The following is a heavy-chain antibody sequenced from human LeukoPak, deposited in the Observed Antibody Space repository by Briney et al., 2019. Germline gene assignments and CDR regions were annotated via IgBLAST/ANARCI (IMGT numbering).Heavy chain of an antibody. CDR2: IKSETNGGTA. V-gene: IGHV3-15*07. Sequence: GGSLRLSCAVSGLTFSNAWMNWVRQAPGKGLEWVAHIKSETNGGTADYAAAVEGRFTVSRDDSKNTLYLQMNSLKIEDTAVYFCTTNPGSWGDFWGQGSLVTVSS. CDR3: TTNPGSWGDF. D-gene: IGHD2-15*01. CDR1: GLTFSNAW. J-gene: IGHJ4*02.